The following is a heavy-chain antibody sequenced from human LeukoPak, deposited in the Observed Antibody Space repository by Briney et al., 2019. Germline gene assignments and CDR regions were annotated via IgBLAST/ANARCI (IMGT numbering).Heavy chain of an antibody. V-gene: IGHV3-23*01. Sequence: PGGSLRLSCVASGFTFGDVVMSWVRQAPGEGLEWGSAISYNGASTDYADSVKGPFAISRDNSTNTLYLQMNSLRAEDTAVYYCARRTGGTKDYWGQGTQVTVSS. D-gene: IGHD7-27*01. J-gene: IGHJ4*02. CDR1: GFTFGDVV. CDR3: ARRTGGTKDY. CDR2: ISYNGAST.